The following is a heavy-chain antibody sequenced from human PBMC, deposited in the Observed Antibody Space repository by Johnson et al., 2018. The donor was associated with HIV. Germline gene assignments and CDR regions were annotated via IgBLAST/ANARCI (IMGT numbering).Heavy chain of an antibody. V-gene: IGHV3-7*01. CDR3: ARDPDI. CDR1: GFTVSSNY. Sequence: VQLVESGGGVVQPGGSLRLSCAASGFTVSSNYMSWVRQAPGKGLEWVANIKQDGSEKYYVDSVKGRFTISRDNAKNSLYLQMNSLRAEDTAVYYCARDPDIWGQGTMVTVSS. J-gene: IGHJ3*02. CDR2: IKQDGSEK.